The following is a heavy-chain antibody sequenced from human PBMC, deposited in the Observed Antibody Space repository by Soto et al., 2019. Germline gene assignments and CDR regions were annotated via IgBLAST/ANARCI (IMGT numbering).Heavy chain of an antibody. CDR1: GFTFSSYA. CDR3: ARRGYGLYLDY. CDR2: ISGNGGST. V-gene: IGHV3-64*01. Sequence: EVQLVESGGGLVQPGGSLRLSCAASGFTFSSYAMHWVRQAPGKGLEYVSVISGNGGSTYYANSVKGRFTISRDNSKNTLYLQMGSLSAEDMAVYYCARRGYGLYLDYWGQGTLVTVSS. J-gene: IGHJ4*02. D-gene: IGHD3-10*01.